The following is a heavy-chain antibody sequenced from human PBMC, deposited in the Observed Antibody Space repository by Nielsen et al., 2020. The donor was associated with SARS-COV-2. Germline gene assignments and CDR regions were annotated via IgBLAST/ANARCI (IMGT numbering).Heavy chain of an antibody. D-gene: IGHD6-19*01. V-gene: IGHV3-64*04. CDR2: LSSSEYST. CDR1: GFTFSTYA. J-gene: IGHJ6*02. Sequence: GESLKISCSASGFTFSTYAMHWVRQAPGKGLECVSSLSSSEYSTYYADSVKGRFTISRDNSKNTLYLQMNSLGADDTAIYYCTRRVAGGTMDVWGQGTTVTVSS. CDR3: TRRVAGGTMDV.